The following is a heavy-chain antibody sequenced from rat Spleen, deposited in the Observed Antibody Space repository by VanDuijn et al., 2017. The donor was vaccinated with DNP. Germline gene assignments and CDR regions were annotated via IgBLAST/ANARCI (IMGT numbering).Heavy chain of an antibody. V-gene: IGHV5-31*01. D-gene: IGHD4-3*01. J-gene: IGHJ2*01. CDR2: ITGGGGTT. CDR1: GFTFSYYW. CDR3: AKNSGYYFDY. Sequence: EVQLVESGGDLVQPGRSLKLSCVASGFTFSYYWMTWIRQVPGKGLEWIASITGGGGTTSYPDSVKGRFTISRDNAKSSLYLQMNSLKSEDTATYYCAKNSGYYFDYWGQGVMVTVSS.